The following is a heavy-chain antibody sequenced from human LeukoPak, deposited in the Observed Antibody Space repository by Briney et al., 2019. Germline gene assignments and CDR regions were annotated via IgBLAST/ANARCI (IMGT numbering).Heavy chain of an antibody. CDR2: ISGSGGST. CDR3: AKATSGYDYNYFDY. J-gene: IGHJ4*02. Sequence: GGSLRLSCAASGFTFSSYAMSWVRQAPGKGLEWVSAISGSGGSTYYADSVKGRFTISRDNSRNTMRLQMNSLRAEDTAVYYCAKATSGYDYNYFDYWGQGTLVTVSS. CDR1: GFTFSSYA. D-gene: IGHD5-12*01. V-gene: IGHV3-23*01.